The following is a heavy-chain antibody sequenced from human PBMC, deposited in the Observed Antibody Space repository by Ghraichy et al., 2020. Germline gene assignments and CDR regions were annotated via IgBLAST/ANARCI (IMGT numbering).Heavy chain of an antibody. CDR1: GGSISSSSYY. CDR2: IYYSGNT. J-gene: IGHJ4*02. V-gene: IGHV4-39*01. D-gene: IGHD5-24*01. CDR3: ARLALSTDDNY. Sequence: SETLSLTCTVSGGSISSSSYYWGWIRQPPGKGLEWIGSIYYSGNTYYNPSLKSRITISVDTSKTQFSLKLSSVTAADTAVYYCARLALSTDDNYWGQGTLVIVSS.